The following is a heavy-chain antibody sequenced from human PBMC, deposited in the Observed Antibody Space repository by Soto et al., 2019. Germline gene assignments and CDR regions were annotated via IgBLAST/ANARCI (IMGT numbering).Heavy chain of an antibody. CDR1: GGSISSGGYY. V-gene: IGHV4-31*03. J-gene: IGHJ5*02. D-gene: IGHD6-13*01. Sequence: LSLTCTVSGGSISSGGYYWSWIRQHPGKGLEWIGYIYYSGSTYYNPSLKSRVTISVDTSKNQFSLKLSSVTAADTAVYYCARDRLPRGGDGIAAASNWLEPCGQGTLVTVSS. CDR3: ARDRLPRGGDGIAAASNWLEP. CDR2: IYYSGST.